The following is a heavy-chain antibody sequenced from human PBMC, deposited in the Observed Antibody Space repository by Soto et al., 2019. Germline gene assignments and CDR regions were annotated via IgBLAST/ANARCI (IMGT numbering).Heavy chain of an antibody. D-gene: IGHD2-21*02. CDR1: GFTFSSYG. V-gene: IGHV3-23*01. Sequence: GGSMRLSCAASGFTFSSYGMHWVRQAPGKGLEWVSAISGSGGSTYYADSVKGRFTISRDNSKNTLYLQMNSLRAEDTAVYYCAKDPLHIVVVTATFDYWGQGTLVTVSS. J-gene: IGHJ4*02. CDR3: AKDPLHIVVVTATFDY. CDR2: ISGSGGST.